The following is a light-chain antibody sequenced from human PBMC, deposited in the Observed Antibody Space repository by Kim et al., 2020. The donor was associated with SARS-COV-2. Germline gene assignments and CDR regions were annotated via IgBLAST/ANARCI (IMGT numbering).Light chain of an antibody. CDR2: SNN. CDR1: SSNIGSNT. J-gene: IGLJ3*02. Sequence: QSVLTQPPSASGTPGQRVTISCSGSSSNIGSNTVNWYQQFPGAAPKFLIYSNNQRPSGVPDRFSGSKSGSSASLAISGLQSDDEADYYCAAWDDSLNGPVFGGGTQLTVL. CDR3: AAWDDSLNGPV. V-gene: IGLV1-44*01.